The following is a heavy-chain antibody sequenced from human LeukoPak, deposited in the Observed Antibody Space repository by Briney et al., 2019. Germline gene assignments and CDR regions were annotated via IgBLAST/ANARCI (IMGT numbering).Heavy chain of an antibody. CDR1: GGSISSSTYY. CDR2: IYYSGRT. V-gene: IGHV4-39*01. CDR3: ASTTGVYFDY. J-gene: IGHJ4*02. D-gene: IGHD1-1*01. Sequence: SETLSPTCTVSGGSISSSTYYWGWIRQPPGKGLEWIGSIYYSGRTYYNPSLKSRVTISVDTSKNQFSLKLNSVTAADTAVYYCASTTGVYFDYWGQGTLVTVSS.